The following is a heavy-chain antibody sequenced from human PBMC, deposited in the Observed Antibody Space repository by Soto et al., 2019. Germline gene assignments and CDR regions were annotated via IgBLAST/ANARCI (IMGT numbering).Heavy chain of an antibody. D-gene: IGHD6-13*01. J-gene: IGHJ4*02. Sequence: QLQLQESGPGLVKPSETLSLTCTVSGGSISSSSYYWGWIRQPPGKGLEWIGSIYYSGSTYYNPSLKSRVTISVDTSKNQFSLKLSSVTAADTAVYYCARSCSSSWYFDYWGQGTLVTVSS. V-gene: IGHV4-39*01. CDR3: ARSCSSSWYFDY. CDR1: GGSISSSSYY. CDR2: IYYSGST.